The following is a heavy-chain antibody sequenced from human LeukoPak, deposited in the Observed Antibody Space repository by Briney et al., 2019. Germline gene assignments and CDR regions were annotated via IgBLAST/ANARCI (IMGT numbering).Heavy chain of an antibody. J-gene: IGHJ3*01. CDR2: INSNGKSI. V-gene: IGHV3-20*04. D-gene: IGHD1-1*01. CDR3: VREPERTATDAFDV. Sequence: RSGGSLRLSCAASGFTFNDYGMSWVRQAPGKGLEWVSGINSNGKSINYADSVKGRFTISRDYAERSVYLQMNSLRAEDTALYYCVREPERTATDAFDVRGQGTMVTVSS. CDR1: GFTFNDYG.